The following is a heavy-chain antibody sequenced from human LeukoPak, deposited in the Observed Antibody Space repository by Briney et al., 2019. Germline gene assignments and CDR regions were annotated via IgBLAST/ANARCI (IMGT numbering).Heavy chain of an antibody. CDR3: ARNAGSYFEFAP. CDR2: ISGNSGKT. J-gene: IGHJ5*02. D-gene: IGHD1-26*01. CDR1: GYTFSTYG. V-gene: IGHV1-18*01. Sequence: RTSVKVSCETSGYTFSTYGLRWVRQAPGQGLEWMGWISGNSGKTHYAQKFQDRVTLTTDTSSTTAFMELRSLRSDDTAMYYCARNAGSYFEFAPWGQGTLVTVSS.